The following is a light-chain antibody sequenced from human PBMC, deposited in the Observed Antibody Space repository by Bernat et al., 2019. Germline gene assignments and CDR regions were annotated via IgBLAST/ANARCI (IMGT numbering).Light chain of an antibody. Sequence: SSELTQDPAVSVALGQTVRITCQGDSLRSYYASWYQQKPGQAPVLVIYGKNNRPSGIPDRFSGSSSGNTASLTIPGAQAEDGADYYCNSRDSSGNHLGVFGGGTKLTVL. J-gene: IGLJ3*02. CDR1: SLRSYY. CDR2: GKN. V-gene: IGLV3-19*01. CDR3: NSRDSSGNHLGV.